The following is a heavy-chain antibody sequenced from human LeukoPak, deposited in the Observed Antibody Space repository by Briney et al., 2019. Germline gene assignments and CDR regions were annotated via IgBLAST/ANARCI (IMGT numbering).Heavy chain of an antibody. D-gene: IGHD4-17*01. J-gene: IGHJ2*01. V-gene: IGHV3-30*04. CDR2: ISYDGSNK. CDR3: ARDGYGDSYWYFDL. CDR1: GFTFSTYA. Sequence: PGGSLRLSCAASGFTFSTYAMHWVRQAPGKGLEWVAVISYDGSNKYYADSVKGRFTISRDNSKNTLYLQMNSLRAEDTAVYYCARDGYGDSYWYFDLWGRGTLVTVSS.